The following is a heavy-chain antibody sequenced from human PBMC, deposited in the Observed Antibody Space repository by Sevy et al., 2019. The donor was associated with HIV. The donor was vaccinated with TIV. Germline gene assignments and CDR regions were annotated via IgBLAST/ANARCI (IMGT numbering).Heavy chain of an antibody. CDR2: IYPTDSHI. V-gene: IGHV5-51*01. CDR3: ARSSFYYDNSSFYPFDF. Sequence: GESLKISCKGSGYIFSGYWVGWVRHMPGKGLERMGIIYPTDSHIIYSPSLQGQVTISVDKSITTAYLQWPCLKTSDTAIYYCARSSFYYDNSSFYPFDFWGQGTRVTLS. CDR1: GYIFSGYW. D-gene: IGHD3-22*01. J-gene: IGHJ4*02.